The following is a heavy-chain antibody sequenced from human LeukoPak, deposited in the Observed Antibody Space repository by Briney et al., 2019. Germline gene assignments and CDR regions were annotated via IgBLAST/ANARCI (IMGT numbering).Heavy chain of an antibody. J-gene: IGHJ4*02. Sequence: SQTLSLTCAISGDSVPSNSAAWNWIRQSPSRGLEWLGRTYYRSKWFSYYAASVRSRITINPDTSKNQFSLQLKSVTPEDTAVYYCARMVGLVSDYWGQGTRVTVSS. CDR2: TYYRSKWFS. V-gene: IGHV6-1*01. CDR1: GDSVPSNSAA. D-gene: IGHD3-10*01. CDR3: ARMVGLVSDY.